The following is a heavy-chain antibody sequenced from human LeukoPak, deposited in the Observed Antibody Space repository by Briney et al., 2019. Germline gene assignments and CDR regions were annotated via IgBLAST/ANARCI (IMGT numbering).Heavy chain of an antibody. D-gene: IGHD3-3*01. J-gene: IGHJ6*03. CDR2: INTDGSST. CDR3: ARVAFLFGGSVLEYMDV. V-gene: IGHV3-74*01. Sequence: PGGSLRLSCAASGSTFSSYWMHWVRQAPGKGLVWVSRINTDGSSTSYADSVKGRFTISRDNSKNTLYLQMNSLRAEDTAVYYCARVAFLFGGSVLEYMDVWGKGTTVTVSS. CDR1: GSTFSSYW.